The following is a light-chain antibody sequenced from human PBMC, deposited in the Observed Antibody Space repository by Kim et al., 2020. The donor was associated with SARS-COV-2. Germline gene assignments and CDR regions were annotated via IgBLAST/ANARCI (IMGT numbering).Light chain of an antibody. V-gene: IGLV3-19*02. J-gene: IGLJ3*02. CDR2: ANN. CDR1: SLRTYF. CDR3: HSWDSSGNHWV. Sequence: SSELTQDPAVSVDLGQTVSVTCQGDSLRTYFASWYQLKPGQAPLRVIYANNYRPSGIPDRFSGSTSGNTASLTITGTQAEDEADYYCHSWDSSGNHWVFGGGTQLTVL.